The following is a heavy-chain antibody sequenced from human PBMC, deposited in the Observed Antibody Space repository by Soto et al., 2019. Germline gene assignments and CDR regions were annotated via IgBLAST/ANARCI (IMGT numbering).Heavy chain of an antibody. CDR1: GFTFSGNW. CDR2: VHRDGSSP. Sequence: EVQLVESGGDLVQPGGSLRLSCAASGFTFSGNWMHWVRQAPGKGLVWVARVHRDGSSPGYADSVKGRFTISRDNAKNTVYLQMNSLRAEDTAVYYCARGAGYDYYVDYWGQGTLVTVSS. CDR3: ARGAGYDYYVDY. D-gene: IGHD3-16*01. J-gene: IGHJ4*02. V-gene: IGHV3-74*01.